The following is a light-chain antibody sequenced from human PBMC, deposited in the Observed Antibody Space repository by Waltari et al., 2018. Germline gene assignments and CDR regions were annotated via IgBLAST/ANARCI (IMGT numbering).Light chain of an antibody. CDR1: QSVSRF. J-gene: IGKJ1*01. CDR2: GAS. Sequence: EIVLTQSPGTLSLSPGHRGTLSCRASQSVSRFLAWYQQKPGQAPRLLIYGASTRATGIPDRFSGSGSGTDFSLTISRLEPEDFAVYYCQKYDRLPATFGQGTKVEIK. V-gene: IGKV3-20*01. CDR3: QKYDRLPAT.